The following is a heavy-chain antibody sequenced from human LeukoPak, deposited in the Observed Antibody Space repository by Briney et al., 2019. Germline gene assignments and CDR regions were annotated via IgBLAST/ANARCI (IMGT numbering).Heavy chain of an antibody. CDR1: GGSFSGYY. CDR2: INHSGST. CDR3: ARLTGYSSESWFDP. Sequence: PSETLSLTCAVYGGSFSGYYWSWIRQPPGKGLEWIGEINHSGSTNYNPSLKSRVTISVDTSENQFSLKLSSVTAADTAVYYCARLTGYSSESWFDPWGQGTLVTVSS. D-gene: IGHD3-9*01. J-gene: IGHJ5*02. V-gene: IGHV4-34*01.